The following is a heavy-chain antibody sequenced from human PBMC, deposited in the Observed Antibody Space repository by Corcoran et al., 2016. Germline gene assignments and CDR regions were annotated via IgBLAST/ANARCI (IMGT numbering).Heavy chain of an antibody. Sequence: QVQLQQWGAGLLKPSETLSLTCAVYGGSFSGYYWSWIRQPPGKGREWIGEINHSGSTNYNPSLKSRVTISVDTSKNQFSLKLSSVTAADTAVYYCARGFNIEQLLYFDYWGQGTLVTVSS. D-gene: IGHD6-6*01. J-gene: IGHJ4*02. CDR1: GGSFSGYY. V-gene: IGHV4-34*01. CDR3: ARGFNIEQLLYFDY. CDR2: INHSGST.